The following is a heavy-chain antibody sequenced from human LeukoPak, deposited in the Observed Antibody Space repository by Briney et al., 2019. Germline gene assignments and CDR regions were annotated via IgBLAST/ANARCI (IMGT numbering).Heavy chain of an antibody. V-gene: IGHV3-11*01. J-gene: IGHJ4*02. CDR1: GFSFSDYY. CDR2: ISSSGSII. D-gene: IGHD3-22*01. CDR3: ARDFYDSGGYYISPMDY. Sequence: GGSLRLSCAASGFSFSDYYMSWIRQAPGKGLEWISYISSSGSIIKYADSVKGRFTISRDNAKNSLYLRMDSLRAEDTAVYYCARDFYDSGGYYISPMDYWGQGTLVTVSS.